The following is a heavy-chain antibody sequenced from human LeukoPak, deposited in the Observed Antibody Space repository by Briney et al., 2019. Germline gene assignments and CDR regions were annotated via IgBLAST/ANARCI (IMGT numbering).Heavy chain of an antibody. Sequence: SETLSLTCTVSGGSISSGDYYWSWIRQPPGKGLEWIGYIYYSGSTYYNPSLKCRVTISVDTSKNQFSLKLSSVTAADTAVYYCARGGDIVVVPAARHAFDIWGQGTMVTVSS. D-gene: IGHD2-2*01. CDR2: IYYSGST. CDR3: ARGGDIVVVPAARHAFDI. CDR1: GGSISSGDYY. V-gene: IGHV4-30-4*01. J-gene: IGHJ3*02.